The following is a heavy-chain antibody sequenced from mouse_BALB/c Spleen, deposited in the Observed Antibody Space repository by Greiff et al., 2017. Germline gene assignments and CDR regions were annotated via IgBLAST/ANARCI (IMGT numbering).Heavy chain of an antibody. CDR2: ISYSGST. J-gene: IGHJ2*01. V-gene: IGHV3-2*02. D-gene: IGHD2-12*01. Sequence: EVKLQESGPGLVKPSQSLSLTCTVTGYSITSDYAWNWIRQFPGNKLEWMGYISYSGSTSYNPSLKSRISITRDTSKNQFFLQLNSVTTEDTATYYCARGDDRGCDYWGQGTTLTVSS. CDR3: ARGDDRGCDY. CDR1: GYSITSDYA.